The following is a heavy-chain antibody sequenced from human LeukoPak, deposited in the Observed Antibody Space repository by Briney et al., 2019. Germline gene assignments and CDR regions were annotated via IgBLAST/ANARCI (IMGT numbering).Heavy chain of an antibody. D-gene: IGHD3-16*01. CDR2: ISAYNGNT. Sequence: GASVKVSCKASGYTFTGYYMHWVRQAPGQGLEWMGWISAYNGNTNYAQKLQGRVTMTTDTSTSTAYMELRSLRSDDTAVYYCAGGEATLAGLDYWGQGTLVTVSS. J-gene: IGHJ4*02. CDR1: GYTFTGYY. CDR3: AGGEATLAGLDY. V-gene: IGHV1-18*04.